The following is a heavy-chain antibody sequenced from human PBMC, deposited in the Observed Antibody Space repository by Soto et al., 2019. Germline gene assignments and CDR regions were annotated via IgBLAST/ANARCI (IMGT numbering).Heavy chain of an antibody. CDR3: AKAYTEYSGYYYYGMDV. V-gene: IGHV3-30*18. CDR2: ISYDGSNK. D-gene: IGHD5-12*01. J-gene: IGHJ6*02. Sequence: QVQLVESGGGVVQPGRSLRLSCAASGFTFSSYGMHWVRQAPGKGLEWVAVISYDGSNKYYTDSVKGRFTISRDSSKNRLFLQMNSLRSEDTAVYHCAKAYTEYSGYYYYGMDVWGQGTTVTVSS. CDR1: GFTFSSYG.